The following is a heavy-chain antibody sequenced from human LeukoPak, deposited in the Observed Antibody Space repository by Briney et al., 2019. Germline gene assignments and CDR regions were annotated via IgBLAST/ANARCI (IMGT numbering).Heavy chain of an antibody. CDR1: GFTFSSYA. D-gene: IGHD6-13*01. Sequence: PGGSLRLSCAASGFTFSSYAMNWVRQAPGKGLERVSSISSSSRYRYYADSVKGRFPISRDNTKNSLYLQMNSLRAEDTAVYYCARVAAAFYYYYYMDVWGKGTTVTVSS. CDR2: ISSSSRYR. J-gene: IGHJ6*03. CDR3: ARVAAAFYYYYYMDV. V-gene: IGHV3-21*01.